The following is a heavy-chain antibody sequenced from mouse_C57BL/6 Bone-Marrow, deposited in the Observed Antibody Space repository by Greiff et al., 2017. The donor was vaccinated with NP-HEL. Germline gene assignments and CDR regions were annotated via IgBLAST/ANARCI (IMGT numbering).Heavy chain of an antibody. CDR3: AREGGYYVNHGEFAY. Sequence: QVQLQQSGAELARPGASVKLSCKASGYTFTSYGISWVKQRTGQGLEWIGEIYPRSGNTYYNEKFKGKATLTADNSSSTAYMALRSLTSEDSAGYVRAREGGYYVNHGEFAYWGQGTLVTVSA. CDR2: IYPRSGNT. V-gene: IGHV1-81*01. J-gene: IGHJ3*01. D-gene: IGHD2-1*01. CDR1: GYTFTSYG.